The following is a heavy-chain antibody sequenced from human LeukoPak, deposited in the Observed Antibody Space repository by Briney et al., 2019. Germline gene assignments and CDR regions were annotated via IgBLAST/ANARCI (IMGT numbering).Heavy chain of an antibody. CDR1: GGTFSSYT. V-gene: IGHV1-18*01. D-gene: IGHD3-10*01. CDR2: ISAYNGHT. CDR3: ARDNRGITMVRGVIAGMDV. J-gene: IGHJ6*02. Sequence: AASVKVSCKASGGTFSSYTISWVRQAPGQGLEWMGWISAYNGHTHYAQNLQGRVTMITDTSTSTAYMELRSLRSDDTAVYYCARDNRGITMVRGVIAGMDVWGQGTTVTVSS.